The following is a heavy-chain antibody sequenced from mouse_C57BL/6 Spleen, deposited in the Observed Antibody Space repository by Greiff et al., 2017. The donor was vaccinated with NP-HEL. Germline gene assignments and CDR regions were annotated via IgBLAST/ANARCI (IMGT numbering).Heavy chain of an antibody. CDR2: IDPSDSYT. CDR3: ARGGFPYYFDY. CDR1: GYTFTSYW. J-gene: IGHJ2*02. V-gene: IGHV1-69*01. Sequence: QVQLQQPGAELVMPGASVKLSCKASGYTFTSYWMHWVKQRPGQGLEWIGEIDPSDSYTNYNQKFKGKSTLTVDKSSSTAYMQLSSLTSEDSAVYYCARGGFPYYFDYWAQGTSLTVSS.